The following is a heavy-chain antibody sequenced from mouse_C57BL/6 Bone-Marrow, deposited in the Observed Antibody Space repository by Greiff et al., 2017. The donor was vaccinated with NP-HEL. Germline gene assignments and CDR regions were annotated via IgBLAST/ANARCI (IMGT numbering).Heavy chain of an antibody. J-gene: IGHJ2*01. Sequence: QVQLQQPGAELVKPGASVKMSCKASGYTFTSYWITWVKQRPGQGLEWIGDIYPGSGSTNYNEKFKSKATLTVDTSSSTAYMQLSSLTSEDSAVYYCASGITTVAYFDYWGQGTTLTVSS. CDR2: IYPGSGST. D-gene: IGHD1-1*01. CDR1: GYTFTSYW. V-gene: IGHV1-55*01. CDR3: ASGITTVAYFDY.